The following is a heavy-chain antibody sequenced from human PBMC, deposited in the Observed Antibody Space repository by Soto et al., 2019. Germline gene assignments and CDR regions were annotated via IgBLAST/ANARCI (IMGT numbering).Heavy chain of an antibody. CDR3: AKDNTGRYGDYESTWFEP. CDR1: GFSIDDFA. D-gene: IGHD4-17*01. Sequence: GGSLRLSCAASGFSIDDFAMHWVRQAPGKGLEWVSSISWDSGKIGYADSVTGRFSVSRDNAKNSLFLQMSSLKPEDTAFYFCAKDNTGRYGDYESTWFEPWGQGTPVTVSS. J-gene: IGHJ5*02. CDR2: ISWDSGKI. V-gene: IGHV3-9*01.